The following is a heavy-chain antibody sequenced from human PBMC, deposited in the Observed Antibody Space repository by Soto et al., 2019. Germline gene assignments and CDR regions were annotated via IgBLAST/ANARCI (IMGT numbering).Heavy chain of an antibody. CDR2: IYSGGST. CDR1: GFTVSSNY. CDR3: ARDRRITMIWGAFDI. J-gene: IGHJ3*02. Sequence: EVQLVESGGGLIQPGGSLRLSCAASGFTVSSNYMSWVRQAPGKGLEWVSVIYSGGSTYYADSVKGRFTISRDNSKNTLYLQMNSLRAEHTAVYYCARDRRITMIWGAFDIWGQGTMVTVSS. V-gene: IGHV3-53*01. D-gene: IGHD3-22*01.